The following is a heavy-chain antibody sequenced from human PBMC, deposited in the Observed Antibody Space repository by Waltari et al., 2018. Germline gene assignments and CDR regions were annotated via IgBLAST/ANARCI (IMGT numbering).Heavy chain of an antibody. CDR3: ARDATAGYNWFDP. V-gene: IGHV4-59*01. CDR2: IHHSGST. Sequence: QVQLQESGPGLVKPSETLTLICTVPGGSIRNYYWSWIRQSPGKGLEWIGNIHHSGSTNYNPSLKSRVTISVDTSKKQFSLRLSSVSAADTAVYYCARDATAGYNWFDPWGQGTLVTVSS. CDR1: GGSIRNYY. J-gene: IGHJ5*02. D-gene: IGHD3-10*01.